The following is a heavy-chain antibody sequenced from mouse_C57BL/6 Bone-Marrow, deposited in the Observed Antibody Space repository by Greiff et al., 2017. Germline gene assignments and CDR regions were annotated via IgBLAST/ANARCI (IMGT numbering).Heavy chain of an antibody. V-gene: IGHV1-72*01. Sequence: QVQLQQPGAELVKPGASVKLSCKASGYTFTSYWMHWVKQRPGRGLEWIGRIDPNSGGTKYNEKFKSKATLTVDKPSITAYMQLSSLTSEDSAVYYCARDYGSSYDAWFAYWGQGTLVTVSA. CDR2: IDPNSGGT. CDR3: ARDYGSSYDAWFAY. J-gene: IGHJ3*01. D-gene: IGHD1-1*01. CDR1: GYTFTSYW.